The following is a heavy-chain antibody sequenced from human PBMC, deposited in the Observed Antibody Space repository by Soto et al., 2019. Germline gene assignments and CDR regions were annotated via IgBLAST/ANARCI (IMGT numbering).Heavy chain of an antibody. CDR2: ISAYNGNT. CDR1: VYTFTSYG. Sequence: ASGTVSCKASVYTFTSYGISWVRQAPGQGLEWMGWISAYNGNTNYAQKLQGRVTMTTDTSTSTAYMELRSLRSDDTAVYYCARDRGYCSSTSCYRISRAIDEPTQYHFAYRAQRSLVTVSS. CDR3: ARDRGYCSSTSCYRISRAIDEPTQYHFAY. V-gene: IGHV1-18*04. D-gene: IGHD2-2*02. J-gene: IGHJ4*02.